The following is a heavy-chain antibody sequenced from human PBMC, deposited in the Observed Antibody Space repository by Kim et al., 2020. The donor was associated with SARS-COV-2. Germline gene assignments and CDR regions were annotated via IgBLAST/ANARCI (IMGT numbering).Heavy chain of an antibody. J-gene: IGHJ6*02. CDR3: ARGDHYYGSGSYYPYYYYGMDV. CDR1: GYTFTSYY. D-gene: IGHD3-10*01. Sequence: ASVKVSCKASGYTFTSYYMHWVRQAPGQGLEWMGIINPSGGSTSYAQKFQGRVTMTRDTSTSTVYMELSSLRSEDTAVYYCARGDHYYGSGSYYPYYYYGMDVWGQGTTVTVSS. CDR2: INPSGGST. V-gene: IGHV1-46*01.